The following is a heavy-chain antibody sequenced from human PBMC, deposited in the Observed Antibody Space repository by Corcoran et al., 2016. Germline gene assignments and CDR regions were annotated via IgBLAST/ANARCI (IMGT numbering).Heavy chain of an antibody. J-gene: IGHJ4*02. CDR3: APSDVGGVVLPANPFDY. V-gene: IGHV2-5*01. Sequence: QITLKESGPTLVKPTQTLTLTCTFSGFSLSTSGVGVGWMRQPTGKALEGVALIYWNDDKRYSPSLKSRLTIIKDTSKNQVVLTMTNMDTVDTATYCSAPSDVGGVVLPANPFDYWGQGTLVTVSS. CDR2: IYWNDDK. CDR1: GFSLSTSGVG. D-gene: IGHD2-21*02.